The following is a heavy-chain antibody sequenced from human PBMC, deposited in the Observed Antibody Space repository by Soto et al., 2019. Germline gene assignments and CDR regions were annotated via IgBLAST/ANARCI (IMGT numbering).Heavy chain of an antibody. J-gene: IGHJ6*02. CDR3: ANRDTSMVTRYYYGMDV. D-gene: IGHD5-18*01. CDR1: GFTFSSYA. Sequence: GSLRLSCAASGFTFSSYAMSWVRQAPGKGLEWVSSISGSGGNTYYADSVKGRFTISRDNSKNTLYLQMNSLRAEDTAVYYCANRDTSMVTRYYYGMDVWGQGTTVTV. V-gene: IGHV3-23*01. CDR2: ISGSGGNT.